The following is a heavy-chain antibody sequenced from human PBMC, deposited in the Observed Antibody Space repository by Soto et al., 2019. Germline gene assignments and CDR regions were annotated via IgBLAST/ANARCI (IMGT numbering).Heavy chain of an antibody. CDR3: ARGSGGYYYYMDV. V-gene: IGHV6-1*01. CDR2: TYYRSKWYN. CDR1: GDRVSSTSAA. D-gene: IGHD1-26*01. J-gene: IGHJ6*03. Sequence: SQTLSLPCAISGDRVSSTSAAWNWLRQSPSRGLEWLGRTYYRSKWYNDYAVSVKSRITINPDTSKNQFSLQLNSVTPEDTAVYYCARGSGGYYYYMDVWGKGTTVTVSS.